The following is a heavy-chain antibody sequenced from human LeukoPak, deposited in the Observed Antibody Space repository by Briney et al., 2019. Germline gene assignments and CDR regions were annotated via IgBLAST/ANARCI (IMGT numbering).Heavy chain of an antibody. CDR3: VRVGGDSAY. V-gene: IGHV4-59*12. CDR2: IYYSGST. J-gene: IGHJ4*02. CDR1: GGSISTYY. D-gene: IGHD4-23*01. Sequence: PSETLSLTCTVSGGSISTYYWSWIRQPPGKGLEWIGYIYYSGSTNYNPSLKSRVTISVDTSKNQFSLKLRSVTAADTAVYYCVRVGGDSAYWGQGTLVTVSS.